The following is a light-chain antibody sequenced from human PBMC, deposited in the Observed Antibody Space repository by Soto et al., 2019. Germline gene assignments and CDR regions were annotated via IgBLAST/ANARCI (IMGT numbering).Light chain of an antibody. CDR3: QQRKNWPPIT. CDR2: GAS. J-gene: IGKJ5*01. CDR1: QSVSSN. V-gene: IGKV3-15*01. Sequence: EIVLTQSPGTLSLSPGERGALSCRASQSVSSNYVAWYQQKPGQAPRLLISGASTRATGIPARFSGSGSGTEFTLTISSLQSEDFAVYYCQQRKNWPPITFGQGTRLEIK.